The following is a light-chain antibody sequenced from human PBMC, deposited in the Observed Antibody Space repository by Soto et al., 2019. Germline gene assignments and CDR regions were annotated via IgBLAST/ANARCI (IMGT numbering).Light chain of an antibody. V-gene: IGLV1-44*01. J-gene: IGLJ2*01. CDR1: SSNIGSYT. CDR2: IND. Sequence: QSVLTQPPSASGTPGQRVTISCSGSSSNIGSYTVNWYQQLPGAAPKLLIYINDQRPSGVPDRFAGSKSGTSASLDISGLQAEDEADYYCAAWDDSLNGVVFGGGTKLTVL. CDR3: AAWDDSLNGVV.